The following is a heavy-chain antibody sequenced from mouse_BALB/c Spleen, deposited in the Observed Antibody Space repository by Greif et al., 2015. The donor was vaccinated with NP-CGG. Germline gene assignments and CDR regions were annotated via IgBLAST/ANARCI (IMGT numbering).Heavy chain of an antibody. V-gene: IGHV14-4*02. D-gene: IGHD1-1*01. J-gene: IGHJ2*01. CDR3: NANYGGSWGY. CDR1: GFNIKDYY. CDR2: IDPENGDT. Sequence: EVQLQQSGAELVRSGASVKLSCTASGFNIKDYYMHWVKQRPEQGLEWIGWIDPENGDTEYAPKFQGKATMTADTSSNTAYLQLSSLTSEDTAVYYCNANYGGSWGYWGQGTTLTVSS.